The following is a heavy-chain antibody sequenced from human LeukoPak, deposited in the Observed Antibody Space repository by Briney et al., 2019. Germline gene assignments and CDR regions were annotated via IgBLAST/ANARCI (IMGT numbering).Heavy chain of an antibody. Sequence: GGALQISCKGSGYSFTSYWISWVRQLPGKGLEWMGRIDPSDSYTNHSPSFQGHVTISADKSISTAYLQWSSLKASDTAMYYCARHRYCSSTSCSYFDYWGQGTLVTVSS. CDR3: ARHRYCSSTSCSYFDY. CDR2: IDPSDSYT. J-gene: IGHJ4*02. D-gene: IGHD2-2*01. V-gene: IGHV5-10-1*01. CDR1: GYSFTSYW.